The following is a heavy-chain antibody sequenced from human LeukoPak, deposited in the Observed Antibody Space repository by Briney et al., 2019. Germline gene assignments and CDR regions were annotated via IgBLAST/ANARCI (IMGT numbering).Heavy chain of an antibody. J-gene: IGHJ5*02. CDR1: GGSFSGYY. CDR3: ARSTVSKSSSGLSQNWFDP. CDR2: INHSGST. Sequence: PSETLSLTCAVYGGSFSGYYWSWIRQPPGKGLEWIGEINHSGSTNYNPSLKSRVTISVDTSKNQFSLKLSSVTAADTAVYYCARSTVSKSSSGLSQNWFDPWGQGTLVTVSS. D-gene: IGHD6-6*01. V-gene: IGHV4-34*01.